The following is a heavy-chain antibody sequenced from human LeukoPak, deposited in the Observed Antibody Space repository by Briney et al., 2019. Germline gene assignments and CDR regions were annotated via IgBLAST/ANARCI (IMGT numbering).Heavy chain of an antibody. D-gene: IGHD1-1*01. CDR2: IYHSGST. V-gene: IGHV4-38-2*01. CDR3: VRQLSHYSYYYYMDV. Sequence: PSETLSLTCAVPSYSISSGYYWGWIRRPPGNGLEWIGAIYHSGSTYYNPSLESRVTISVDTSKNQFSLKLSSVTAADTAVYYCVRQLSHYSYYYYMDVWGKGTTVTVSS. J-gene: IGHJ6*03. CDR1: SYSISSGYY.